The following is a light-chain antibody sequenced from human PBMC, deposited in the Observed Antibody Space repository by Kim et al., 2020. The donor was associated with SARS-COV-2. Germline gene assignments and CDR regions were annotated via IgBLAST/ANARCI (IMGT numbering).Light chain of an antibody. CDR3: QQYNNWPRT. Sequence: EIVMTQSPATLSVSPGERATLSCRASQSVYSNLAWYQQKPGQAPRLLIYGASTRATGIPARFSGSGSGTEFTLTISSLQSEDFEVYYCQQYNNWPRTFGQGTKVDIK. V-gene: IGKV3-15*01. CDR2: GAS. J-gene: IGKJ1*01. CDR1: QSVYSN.